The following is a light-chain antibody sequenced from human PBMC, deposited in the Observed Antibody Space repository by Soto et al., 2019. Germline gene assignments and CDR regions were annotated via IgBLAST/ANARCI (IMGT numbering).Light chain of an antibody. CDR3: HQYNTWPLT. J-gene: IGKJ4*02. CDR1: QSVSSY. Sequence: ETVLTQSPATLSLSPWERATLSCRASQSVSSYLAWYQHRPRQAPRLLIYDASNGATGIPARFSGSGYGTEFTLAISSLQSEDDAVYYCHQYNTWPLTFGGGTKV. CDR2: DAS. V-gene: IGKV3-11*01.